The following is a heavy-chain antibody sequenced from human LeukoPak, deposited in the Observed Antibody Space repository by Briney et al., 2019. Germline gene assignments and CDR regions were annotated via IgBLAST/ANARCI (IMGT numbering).Heavy chain of an antibody. CDR3: ARGRLRYFDYDAFDI. J-gene: IGHJ3*02. Sequence: SQTLSLTCTVSGGSISSGSYYWSWIRQPPGKGLEWIGSIYYSGSTYYNPSLKSRVTISVDTSKNQFSLKLSSVTAADTAVYYCARGRLRYFDYDAFDIWGQGTMVTVSS. CDR1: GGSISSGSYY. V-gene: IGHV4-39*07. CDR2: IYYSGST. D-gene: IGHD3-9*01.